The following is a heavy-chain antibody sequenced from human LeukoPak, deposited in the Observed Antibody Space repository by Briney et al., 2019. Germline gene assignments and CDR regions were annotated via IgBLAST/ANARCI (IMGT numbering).Heavy chain of an antibody. CDR3: ARGRVSSSTWYSTYYYFFYMDF. Sequence: SETLSLTCTVSDDSITMYYWTWIRQPPGKGLEWIGYVDHTGSTKFNPSLNGRASISRDTSNNFFSLRLRSVTAADTAVYFCARGRVSSSTWYSTYYYFFYMDFWGKGTTVTVSS. D-gene: IGHD4-11*01. V-gene: IGHV4-59*01. CDR1: DDSITMYY. CDR2: VDHTGST. J-gene: IGHJ6*03.